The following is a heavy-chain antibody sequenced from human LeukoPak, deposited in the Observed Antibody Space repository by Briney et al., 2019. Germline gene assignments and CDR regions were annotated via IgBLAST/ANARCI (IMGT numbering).Heavy chain of an antibody. CDR1: GGSISSYY. V-gene: IGHV4-59*01. CDR2: IHYSGST. Sequence: SETLSLTCTVSGGSISSYYWSWIRQPPGKGLEWIGYIHYSGSTNYNPSLKSRVTISVDTSKNQFSLKLSSVTAADTAVYYCARVDYGSGSYYHYYYYYYMDVWGKGTTVTVSS. CDR3: ARVDYGSGSYYHYYYYYYMDV. D-gene: IGHD3-10*01. J-gene: IGHJ6*03.